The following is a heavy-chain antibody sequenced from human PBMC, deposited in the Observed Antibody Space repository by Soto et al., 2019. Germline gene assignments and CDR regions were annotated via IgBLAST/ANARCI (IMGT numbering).Heavy chain of an antibody. CDR2: ISYDGNNK. D-gene: IGHD3-16*01. Sequence: QVQLVESGGGVVQPGRSLRLSCAAXXXXXXXXTMXWVXXXXGXXXXWVAVISYDGNNKFYADSVKGRFTISRDSTKQTLYLQMNSLRPDDTAMYYCARDGVSXTEXXXNYXTYFDYWGQGALVTVSS. V-gene: IGHV3-30-3*01. CDR1: XXXXXXXT. CDR3: ARDGVSXTEXXXNYXTYFDY. J-gene: IGHJ4*02.